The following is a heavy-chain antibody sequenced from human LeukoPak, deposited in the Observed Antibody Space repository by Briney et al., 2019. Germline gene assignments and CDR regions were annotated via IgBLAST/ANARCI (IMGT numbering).Heavy chain of an antibody. CDR2: ISGNGGST. V-gene: IGHV3-23*01. D-gene: IGHD2-21*01. Sequence: PGGSLRLSCAASGFTFTNYAMSWVRQTPGKGLECVSAISGNGGSTYYADSVRGRFTISRDNSRSTLYLQMNSLRAEDTAVYFCAQLLWNPYYFDYWGQGTLVTVSS. CDR1: GFTFTNYA. CDR3: AQLLWNPYYFDY. J-gene: IGHJ4*02.